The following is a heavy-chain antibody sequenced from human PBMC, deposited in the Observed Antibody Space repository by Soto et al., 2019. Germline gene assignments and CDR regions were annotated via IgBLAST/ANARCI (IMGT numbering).Heavy chain of an antibody. CDR2: IIPIFGTA. V-gene: IGHV1-69*13. D-gene: IGHD3-22*01. Sequence: AASVKVSCKASGGTFSSYAISWVRQAPGQGLEWMGGIIPIFGTANYAQKFQGRVTITADESTSTAYMELSSLRSEDTAVYYCARDQFYYDSSGRDYYYYGMDVWGQGTTVTV. CDR1: GGTFSSYA. CDR3: ARDQFYYDSSGRDYYYYGMDV. J-gene: IGHJ6*02.